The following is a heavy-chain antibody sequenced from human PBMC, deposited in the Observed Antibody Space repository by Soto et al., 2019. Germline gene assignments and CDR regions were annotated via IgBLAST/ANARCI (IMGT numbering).Heavy chain of an antibody. CDR3: ARGRSYYDILTGYENDRNYGMDV. CDR2: ISSSSSYI. V-gene: IGHV3-21*01. J-gene: IGHJ6*02. Sequence: EVQLVESGGGLVKPGGSLRLSCAASGFTFSSYSMNWVRQAPGKGLEWVSSISSSSSYIYYADSVKGRFTISRDNAKNSLYLQMNSLRAEDTAVYYCARGRSYYDILTGYENDRNYGMDVWGQGTTVTVSS. D-gene: IGHD3-9*01. CDR1: GFTFSSYS.